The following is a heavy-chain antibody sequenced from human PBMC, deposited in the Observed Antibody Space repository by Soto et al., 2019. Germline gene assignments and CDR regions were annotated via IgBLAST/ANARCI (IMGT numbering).Heavy chain of an antibody. D-gene: IGHD2-8*01. CDR1: GFSLSSSGVG. J-gene: IGHJ3*01. CDR3: VRCSSDASLHNGIKVFDF. Sequence: QITLKESGPALVKPTQTLTLTCTFSGFSLSSSGVGVGWVRQPPGKALERLAYISWAVYKRYSPSLKNRLTITKDTTNYQEDLRQTNVGPTDTATSYAVRCSSDASLHNGIKVFDFWGQVIMVSVS. CDR2: ISWAVYK. V-gene: IGHV2-5*02.